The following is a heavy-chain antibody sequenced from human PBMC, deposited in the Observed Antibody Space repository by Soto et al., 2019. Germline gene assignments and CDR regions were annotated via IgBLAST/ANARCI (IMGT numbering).Heavy chain of an antibody. CDR3: ARDPGATGENP. V-gene: IGHV4-59*01. J-gene: IGHJ5*02. D-gene: IGHD7-27*01. CDR2: IYYSGST. Sequence: PSETLSLTCTVSGGSISSYFWSWIRQPPGKGLEWIAYIYYSGSTNYNPSLKSRVTISIDTSKNQFSLKLSSVTAADTAVYYCARDPGATGENPWGRGTLVTVSS. CDR1: GGSISSYF.